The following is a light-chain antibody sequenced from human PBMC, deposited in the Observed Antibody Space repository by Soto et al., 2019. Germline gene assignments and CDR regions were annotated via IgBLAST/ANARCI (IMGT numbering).Light chain of an antibody. CDR1: QGISNY. V-gene: IGKV1-27*01. CDR2: GAS. Sequence: DIQMTQSPSSLSAYLGDRVTITCRASQGISNYLACYQQKPGRLPKLLLFGASTLQSGVPARFSGSGSGTLFTLTINGLLPEDVATYYCQKYDRAPFNFGPGTKVDFK. J-gene: IGKJ3*01. CDR3: QKYDRAPFN.